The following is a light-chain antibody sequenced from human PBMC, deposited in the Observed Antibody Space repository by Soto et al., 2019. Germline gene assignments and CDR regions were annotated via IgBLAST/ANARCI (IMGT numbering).Light chain of an antibody. Sequence: QSALTQPASVSGSPGQSITISCTGTSSDVGGYNYVSWYQQHPGKAPKLMIYEVSNRPSGVSNRFSGSKSGNTASLTVSGHQAEDEADYYCSSYTSNTTPWVFGGGTKLTVL. J-gene: IGLJ3*02. CDR3: SSYTSNTTPWV. CDR2: EVS. V-gene: IGLV2-14*01. CDR1: SSDVGGYNY.